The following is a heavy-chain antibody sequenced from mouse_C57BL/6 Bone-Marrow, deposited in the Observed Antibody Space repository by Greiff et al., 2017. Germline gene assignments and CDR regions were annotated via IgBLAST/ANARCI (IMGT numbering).Heavy chain of an antibody. CDR3: ARDGSSLYWYFDV. CDR1: GYTFTSYG. J-gene: IGHJ1*03. D-gene: IGHD1-1*01. CDR2: IYPRSGNT. V-gene: IGHV1-81*01. Sequence: VQRVESGAELARPGASVKLSCKASGYTFTSYGISWVKQRTGQGLEWIGEIYPRSGNTYYNEKFKGKATLTADKSSSTAYMELRSLTSEDSAVYFCARDGSSLYWYFDVWGTGTTVTVAS.